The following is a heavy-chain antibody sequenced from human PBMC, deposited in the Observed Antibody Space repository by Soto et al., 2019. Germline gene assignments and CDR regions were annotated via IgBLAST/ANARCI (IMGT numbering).Heavy chain of an antibody. CDR3: ARGAAGTPSNWFDP. CDR1: GGSVSSGSYY. V-gene: IGHV4-61*01. Sequence: SSETLSLTCTVSGGSVSSGSYYWSWIRQPPGKGLEWIGYIYYSGSTNYNPSLKSRVTISVDTSKNQFSLKLSSVTAADTAVYYCARGAAGTPSNWFDPWGQGTLVTVAS. D-gene: IGHD6-13*01. J-gene: IGHJ5*02. CDR2: IYYSGST.